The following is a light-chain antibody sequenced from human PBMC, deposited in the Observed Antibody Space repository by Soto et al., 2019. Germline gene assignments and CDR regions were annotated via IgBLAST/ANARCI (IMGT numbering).Light chain of an antibody. Sequence: IQLTQSPSSLSASIGDRVTITCRASEGISNSLAWYQQKPGKAPKLLIYIASTLQNGVPPRFSGSGFGTECTLTISSLQPEDFATYYCQQLDSYPLSFGQGTRLEIK. V-gene: IGKV1-9*01. J-gene: IGKJ5*01. CDR1: EGISNS. CDR3: QQLDSYPLS. CDR2: IAS.